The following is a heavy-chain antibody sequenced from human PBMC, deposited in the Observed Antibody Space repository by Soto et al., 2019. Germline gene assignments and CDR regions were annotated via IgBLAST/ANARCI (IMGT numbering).Heavy chain of an antibody. D-gene: IGHD3-3*01. V-gene: IGHV1-8*01. Sequence: QVQLVQSGAEVKKPGASVKVSCKASGYTFTSYDINWVRQATGQGLEWMGWMNHNSGNTGYAQKFQGRVTMTRNTSISTAYMELSSLRSEDTAVYYCARSYDFWTANAFDIWGQGTMVTVSS. CDR1: GYTFTSYD. CDR2: MNHNSGNT. CDR3: ARSYDFWTANAFDI. J-gene: IGHJ3*02.